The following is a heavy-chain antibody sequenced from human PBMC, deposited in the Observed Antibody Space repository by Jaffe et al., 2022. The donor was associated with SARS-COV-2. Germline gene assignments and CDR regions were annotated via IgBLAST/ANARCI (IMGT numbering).Heavy chain of an antibody. CDR3: AKDQNTSDYYDSSGYWHYFDY. V-gene: IGHV3-30*18. Sequence: QVQLVESGGGVVQPGRSLRLSCAASGFTFSSYGMHWVRQAPGKGLEWVAVISYDGSNKYYADSVKGRFTISRDNSKNTLYLQMNSLRAEDTAVYYCAKDQNTSDYYDSSGYWHYFDYWGQGTLVTVSS. CDR2: ISYDGSNK. J-gene: IGHJ4*02. CDR1: GFTFSSYG. D-gene: IGHD3-22*01.